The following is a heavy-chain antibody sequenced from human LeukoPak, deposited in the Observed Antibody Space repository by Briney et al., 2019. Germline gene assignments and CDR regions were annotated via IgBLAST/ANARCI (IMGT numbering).Heavy chain of an antibody. CDR1: GFTFRNYG. J-gene: IGHJ4*02. Sequence: GGSLRLSCVTSGFTFRNYGMHWVRQAPGKGLEWVSFIQHDGNNKYNAASVKGRFTISRDNSKNTLYLQMNSLRAEDTAVYYCAKDSVGSLDYWGQGTLVTVSS. CDR3: AKDSVGSLDY. CDR2: IQHDGNNK. D-gene: IGHD3-10*01. V-gene: IGHV3-30*02.